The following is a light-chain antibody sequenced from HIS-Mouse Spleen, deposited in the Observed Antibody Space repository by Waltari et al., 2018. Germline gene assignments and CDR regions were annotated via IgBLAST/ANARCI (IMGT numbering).Light chain of an antibody. CDR3: YSTDSSGNHRV. CDR1: ALPKTS. CDR2: EDS. J-gene: IGLJ2*01. V-gene: IGLV3-10*01. Sequence: SYELTQPPSVSVSPGQPARITCPGDALPKTSAYWYQQKSGQAPVLVSYEDSQRPSGIPERFSGSSSGTMATLTISGTQVEDEADYYCYSTDSSGNHRVFGGGTKLTVL.